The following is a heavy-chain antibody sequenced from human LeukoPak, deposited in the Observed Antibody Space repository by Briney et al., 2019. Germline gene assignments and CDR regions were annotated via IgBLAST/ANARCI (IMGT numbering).Heavy chain of an antibody. CDR3: ARGRSSGWYGLDYYYYYGMDV. CDR2: ISAYNGNT. CDR1: GYTFTSYG. Sequence: ASVKVSCKASGYTFTSYGISWVRQAPGQGLECMGWISAYNGNTNYAQKLQGRVTMTTDTSTSTAYMELRSLRSDDTAVYYCARGRSSGWYGLDYYYYYGMDVWGQGTTVTVSS. D-gene: IGHD6-19*01. V-gene: IGHV1-18*01. J-gene: IGHJ6*02.